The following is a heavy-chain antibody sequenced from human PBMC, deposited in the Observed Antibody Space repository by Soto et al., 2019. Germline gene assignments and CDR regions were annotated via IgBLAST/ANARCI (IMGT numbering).Heavy chain of an antibody. D-gene: IGHD2-21*02. V-gene: IGHV4-59*01. CDR3: ARDLWGYCGTDCYPLDV. Sequence: SETLSLTYAVSGGSISGYDWSWIRQPPGKGLERQGYIYNTGGTVYNPSFNRRVTISVDTSKNQFSLKLNSVTAADTAVYYCARDLWGYCGTDCYPLDVWGQGTTVTVSS. J-gene: IGHJ6*02. CDR1: GGSISGYD. CDR2: IYNTGGT.